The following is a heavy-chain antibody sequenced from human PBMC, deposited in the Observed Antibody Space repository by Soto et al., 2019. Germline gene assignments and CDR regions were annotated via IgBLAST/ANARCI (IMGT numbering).Heavy chain of an antibody. D-gene: IGHD3-16*02. Sequence: EVQLVESGGGLVQPGRSLRLSCAASGFTFDDYAMHWVRQAPGKGLEWVSGISWNSGSIGYADSVKGRFTISRDNAKNSLYLQMNSLRAEDTALYYCAKVRMITFGGVIATLFDYWGQGTLVTVSS. J-gene: IGHJ4*02. CDR3: AKVRMITFGGVIATLFDY. CDR2: ISWNSGSI. V-gene: IGHV3-9*01. CDR1: GFTFDDYA.